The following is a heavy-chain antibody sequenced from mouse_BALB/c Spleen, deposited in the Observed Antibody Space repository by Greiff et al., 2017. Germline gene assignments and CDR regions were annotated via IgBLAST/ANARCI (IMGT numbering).Heavy chain of an antibody. V-gene: IGHV1-9*01. Sequence: QVQLKQSGAELMKPGASVKISCKATGYTFSSYWIEWVKQRPGHGLEWIGEILPGSGSTNYNEKFKGKATFTADTSSNTAYMQLSSLTSEDSAVYYCARGGSRTFYAMDYWGQGTSVTVSS. CDR3: ARGGSRTFYAMDY. D-gene: IGHD1-1*01. CDR1: GYTFSSYW. J-gene: IGHJ4*01. CDR2: ILPGSGST.